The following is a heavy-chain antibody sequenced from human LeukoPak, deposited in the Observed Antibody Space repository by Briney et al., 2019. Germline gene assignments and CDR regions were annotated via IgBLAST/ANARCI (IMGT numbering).Heavy chain of an antibody. J-gene: IGHJ3*02. Sequence: GGSLRLSCAASGFTVSSNYMSWVRQAPGKGLEWASVIYSGGSTYYADSVKGRFTISRDNSKNTLYLQMNSLRAEDTAVYYCARESPKAYYYDSSGYEDAFDIWGQGTMVTVSS. CDR3: ARESPKAYYYDSSGYEDAFDI. CDR1: GFTVSSNY. CDR2: IYSGGST. V-gene: IGHV3-53*01. D-gene: IGHD3-22*01.